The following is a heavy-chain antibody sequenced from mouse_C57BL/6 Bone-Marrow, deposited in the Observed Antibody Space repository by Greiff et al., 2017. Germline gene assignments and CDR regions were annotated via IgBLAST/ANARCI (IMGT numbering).Heavy chain of an antibody. V-gene: IGHV1-81*01. CDR3: ATVVAHFDY. J-gene: IGHJ2*01. CDR1: GYTFTSYG. D-gene: IGHD1-1*01. Sequence: LVESGAELARPGASVKLSCKASGYTFTSYGISWVKQRTGQGLEWIGEIYPRSGNTYYNEKFKGKATLTADKSSSTAYMELRSLTSEDSAVYFCATVVAHFDYWGQGTTLTVSS. CDR2: IYPRSGNT.